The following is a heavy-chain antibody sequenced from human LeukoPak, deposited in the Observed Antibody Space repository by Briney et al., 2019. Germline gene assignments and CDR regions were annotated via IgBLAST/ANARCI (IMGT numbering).Heavy chain of an antibody. V-gene: IGHV3-30*03. D-gene: IGHD5-24*01. J-gene: IGHJ3*02. CDR1: GFTFSSYW. Sequence: AGGSLRLSCAASGFTFSSYWMSWVRQAPGKGLEWVAILSHDESNRYYADSVRGRFNISRDDSKNTLYLQINSLTAEDTAMYYCARGGSDGYNYRAFDIWGQGTMVTVSS. CDR2: LSHDESNR. CDR3: ARGGSDGYNYRAFDI.